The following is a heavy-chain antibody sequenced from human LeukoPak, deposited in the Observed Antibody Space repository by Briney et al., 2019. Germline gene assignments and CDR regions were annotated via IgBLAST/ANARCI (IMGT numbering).Heavy chain of an antibody. J-gene: IGHJ4*02. D-gene: IGHD3-10*01. V-gene: IGHV3-74*01. CDR2: IKSDGSNS. CDR3: VRVGGRSSIGGDC. CDR1: GFTFSTYW. Sequence: TGGSLRLSCAASGFTFSTYWMHWVRQAPGTGLVWVSRIKSDGSNSNYADCVKGRFTISRDNATNTLYLQMNSLRAEGTAVYHCVRVGGRSSIGGDCWGQGTLVTVSS.